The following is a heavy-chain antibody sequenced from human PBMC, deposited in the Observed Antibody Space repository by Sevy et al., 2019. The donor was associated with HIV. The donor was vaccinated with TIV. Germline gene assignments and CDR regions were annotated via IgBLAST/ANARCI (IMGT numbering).Heavy chain of an antibody. CDR2: IYYSGST. Sequence: SETLSLTCTVSGGSISSSSYYWGWIRQPPGKGLEWIGSIYYSGSTYYNPSLKSRVTISVDTSKNQFSLKLSSVTAADTAVYYCASGGYWYFDLWGRGTLVTVSS. V-gene: IGHV4-39*01. D-gene: IGHD3-16*01. CDR1: GGSISSSSYY. J-gene: IGHJ2*01. CDR3: ASGGYWYFDL.